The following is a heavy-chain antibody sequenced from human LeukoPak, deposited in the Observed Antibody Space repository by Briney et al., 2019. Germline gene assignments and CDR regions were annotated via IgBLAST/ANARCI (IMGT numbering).Heavy chain of an antibody. CDR3: AKGSYYDSSGYTPIDY. CDR2: ISGSGGNT. D-gene: IGHD3-22*01. J-gene: IGHJ4*02. V-gene: IGHV3-23*01. CDR1: GFTFSSYA. Sequence: GGSLRLSCAASGFTFSSYAMSWVRQAPGKGLEWVSAISGSGGNTFFADSVKGRFTISRDNSKNTLYLQMNSLRAEDTAVYYCAKGSYYDSSGYTPIDYWGQGTLVTVSS.